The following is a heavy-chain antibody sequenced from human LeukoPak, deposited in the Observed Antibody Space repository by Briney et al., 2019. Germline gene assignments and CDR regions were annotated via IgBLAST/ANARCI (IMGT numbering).Heavy chain of an antibody. CDR2: MNPNSGNT. CDR3: AKFAQRYCSGGSCHPFDY. D-gene: IGHD2-15*01. V-gene: IGHV1-8*03. CDR1: GYTFTSYD. J-gene: IGHJ4*02. Sequence: GASVKVSCKASGYTFTSYDINWVRQATGQGLEWMGWMNPNSGNTGYAQKFQGRVTITRNTSISTAYMELSSLRSEDTAAYYCAKFAQRYCSGGSCHPFDYWGQGTLVTVSS.